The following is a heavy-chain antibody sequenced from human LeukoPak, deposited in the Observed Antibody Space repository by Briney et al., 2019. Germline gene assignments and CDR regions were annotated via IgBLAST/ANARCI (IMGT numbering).Heavy chain of an antibody. V-gene: IGHV3-33*01. Sequence: PGRSLRLSCAASGFTFSSYGMHWVRQAPGKGLEWVAVIWYDGSNKYCADSVKGRFTISRDNSKNTLYLQMNSLRAEDTAVYYCAGGQNYYGSGSYPWGQGTLVTVPS. D-gene: IGHD3-10*01. CDR3: AGGQNYYGSGSYP. CDR2: IWYDGSNK. J-gene: IGHJ5*02. CDR1: GFTFSSYG.